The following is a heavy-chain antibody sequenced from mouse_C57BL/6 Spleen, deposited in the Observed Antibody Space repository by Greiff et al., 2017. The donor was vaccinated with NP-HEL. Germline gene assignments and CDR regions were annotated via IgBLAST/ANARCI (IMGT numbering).Heavy chain of an antibody. CDR3: ARKETDYAKDD. V-gene: IGHV2-2*01. J-gene: IGHJ4*01. Sequence: QVQLQQSGPGLVHPSQSLSITCTVSGFSLTRYGLHWVRQSPGKGLEWLGVIWSGGITDYNAAFISRLSISKDKSKSQVFFKMNSLQADDTAIYYCARKETDYAKDDWGQGTSVTVAS. D-gene: IGHD3-2*01. CDR2: IWSGGIT. CDR1: GFSLTRYG.